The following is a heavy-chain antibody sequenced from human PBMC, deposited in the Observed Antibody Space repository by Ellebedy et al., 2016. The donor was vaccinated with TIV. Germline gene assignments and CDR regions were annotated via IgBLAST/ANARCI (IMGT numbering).Heavy chain of an antibody. CDR3: AKDCCGGSVIQPFDY. V-gene: IGHV3-23*01. J-gene: IGHJ4*02. D-gene: IGHD2/OR15-2a*01. CDR1: GFTFNSYV. CDR2: ISGNGDYT. Sequence: GESLKISXTASGFTFNSYVMSWVRQAPGKGLEWVASISGNGDYTYYADSVKGRLTVSRDNSKSILFLQVSSLRADDSAKYFCAKDCCGGSVIQPFDYWGQGILVTVSA.